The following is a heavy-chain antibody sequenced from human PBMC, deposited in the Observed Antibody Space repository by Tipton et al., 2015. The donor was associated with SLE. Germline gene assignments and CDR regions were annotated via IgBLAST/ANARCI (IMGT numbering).Heavy chain of an antibody. D-gene: IGHD3-3*01. Sequence: QLVQSGGEVKKPGASVKVSCRASGYKFANYGISWVRQAPGQGLEWMGWISGYNGNTDYAQKFQGRVTVTTDTTTTTAYMELRSLMSDDTAVYYCALWPITIFGVVAYYWGQGTLVTVSS. V-gene: IGHV1-18*01. CDR3: ALWPITIFGVVAYY. J-gene: IGHJ4*02. CDR1: GYKFANYG. CDR2: ISGYNGNT.